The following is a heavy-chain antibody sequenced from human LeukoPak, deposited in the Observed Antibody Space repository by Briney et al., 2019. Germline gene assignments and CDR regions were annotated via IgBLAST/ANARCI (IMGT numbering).Heavy chain of an antibody. V-gene: IGHV1-46*01. CDR1: GYTFTSYY. D-gene: IGHD5-18*01. Sequence: ASVKVSCKASGYTFTSYYMHWVRQAPGQGLEWMGIINPSGGSTSYAQKFQGRVTMTRDTSISTAYMELSRLRSDDTAVYYCARATHLWSYYYYMDVWGKGTTVTISS. CDR3: ARATHLWSYYYYMDV. CDR2: INPSGGST. J-gene: IGHJ6*03.